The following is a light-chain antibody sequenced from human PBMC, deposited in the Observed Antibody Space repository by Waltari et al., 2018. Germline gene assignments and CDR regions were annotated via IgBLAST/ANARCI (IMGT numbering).Light chain of an antibody. J-gene: IGLJ7*01. V-gene: IGLV1-51*01. CDR1: SSNIGNNY. CDR2: ENT. CDR3: GTWDSSLSGAV. Sequence: QSVLTQPPSVSAAPGQRVTISCSGGSSNIGNNYVSWYRQFPGTAPKLLIDENTERPSGIPGRFAGSKSGTSATLDITGLQAGDEADYYCGTWDSSLSGAVFGGGTHVTVL.